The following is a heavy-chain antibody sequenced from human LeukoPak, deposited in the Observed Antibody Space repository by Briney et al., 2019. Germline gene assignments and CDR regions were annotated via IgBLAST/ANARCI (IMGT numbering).Heavy chain of an antibody. CDR1: GYTFTSYD. Sequence: GASVKVSCKASGYTFTSYDINWVRQATGQGLEWMGWMNPNSGNTGYAQKFQGRVTMTRNTSISTAYMELSSLRSEDTAVYYCARGFRYGGNYYYYGMDVWGQGTTVTVSS. CDR3: ARGFRYGGNYYYYGMDV. J-gene: IGHJ6*02. D-gene: IGHD4-17*01. CDR2: MNPNSGNT. V-gene: IGHV1-8*01.